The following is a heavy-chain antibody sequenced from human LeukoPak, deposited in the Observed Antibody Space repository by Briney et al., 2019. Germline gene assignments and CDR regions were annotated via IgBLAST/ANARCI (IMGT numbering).Heavy chain of an antibody. CDR3: ARHVGFGGVFVVVPAANPPDY. J-gene: IGHJ4*02. CDR1: GGSISSSSYY. Sequence: KTSETLSLTRTVSGGSISSSSYYWGWIRQPPGKGLEWIGSIYYSGSTYYNPSLKSRVTISVDTSKNQFSLKLSSVTAADTAVYYCARHVGFGGVFVVVPAANPPDYWGQGTLVTVSS. V-gene: IGHV4-39*01. D-gene: IGHD2-2*01. CDR2: IYYSGST.